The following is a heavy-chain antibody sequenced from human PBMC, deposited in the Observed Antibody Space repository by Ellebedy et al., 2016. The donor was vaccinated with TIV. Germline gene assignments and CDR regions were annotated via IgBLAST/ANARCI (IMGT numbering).Heavy chain of an antibody. CDR1: GFPFNMYA. CDR3: ARDQAGYFYYGMDV. CDR2: ISYDGSNK. J-gene: IGHJ6*02. Sequence: GGSLRLSCAASGFPFNMYAIHWVRQAPGKGLEWVALISYDGSNKYYANSVKGRFTIFRDNSENTVSLQMNSLRAEDTALYYCARDQAGYFYYGMDVWGQGTTVTVSS. V-gene: IGHV3-30-3*01.